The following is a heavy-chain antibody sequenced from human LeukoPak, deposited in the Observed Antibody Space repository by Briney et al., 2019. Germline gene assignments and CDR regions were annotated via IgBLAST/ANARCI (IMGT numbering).Heavy chain of an antibody. V-gene: IGHV3-30*02. Sequence: GGSLRLSCAASGFTFSSYGFHWVRQAPGKGLEWVAFIRYDGSNKYYADSVKGRFTISRDNSKNTLYLQMNSLRAEDTAVYYCAKDGLPVYYYYMDVWGKGTTVTISS. J-gene: IGHJ6*03. CDR2: IRYDGSNK. CDR1: GFTFSSYG. CDR3: AKDGLPVYYYYMDV.